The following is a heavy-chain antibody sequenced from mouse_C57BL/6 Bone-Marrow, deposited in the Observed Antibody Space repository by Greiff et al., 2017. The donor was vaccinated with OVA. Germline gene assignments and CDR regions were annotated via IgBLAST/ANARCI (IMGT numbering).Heavy chain of an antibody. D-gene: IGHD1-1*01. CDR1: GYSITSGYY. Sequence: RLGLVKPSQSLSLTCSVTGYSITSGYYWNWIRQFPGNKLEWMGYISYDGSNNYNPSLKNRISITRDTSKNQFFLKLNSVTTEDTATYYCARDPLYYYGSRSYWYFDVWGTGTTVTVSS. V-gene: IGHV3-6*01. CDR2: ISYDGSN. CDR3: ARDPLYYYGSRSYWYFDV. J-gene: IGHJ1*03.